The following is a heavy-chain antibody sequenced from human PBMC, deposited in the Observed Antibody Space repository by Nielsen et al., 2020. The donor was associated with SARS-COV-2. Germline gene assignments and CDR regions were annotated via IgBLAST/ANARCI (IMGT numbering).Heavy chain of an antibody. Sequence: GGSLRLSCAASGFPFSSYAMNWVRQAPGKGLEWVSAISGSGGSTYYADSVKGRFTISRDNSKNTLYLQMNSLRAEDTAVYYCANYIVATMVDYWGQGTLVTVSS. CDR2: ISGSGGST. J-gene: IGHJ4*02. CDR3: ANYIVATMVDY. CDR1: GFPFSSYA. V-gene: IGHV3-23*01. D-gene: IGHD5-12*01.